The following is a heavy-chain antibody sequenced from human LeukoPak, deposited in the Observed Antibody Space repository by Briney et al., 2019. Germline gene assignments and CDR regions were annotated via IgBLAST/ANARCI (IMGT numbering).Heavy chain of an antibody. J-gene: IGHJ4*02. CDR3: ARETGSDRPH. CDR1: GFTFSDYY. D-gene: IGHD3-16*02. Sequence: GGSLRLSCAASGFTFSDYYMSWIRQAPGKGLEWVSYISSSSSYTNYADSVKGRFTISRDNAKNSLYLRMNSLRAEDTAVYYCARETGSDRPHWGQGTLVTVSS. V-gene: IGHV3-11*06. CDR2: ISSSSSYT.